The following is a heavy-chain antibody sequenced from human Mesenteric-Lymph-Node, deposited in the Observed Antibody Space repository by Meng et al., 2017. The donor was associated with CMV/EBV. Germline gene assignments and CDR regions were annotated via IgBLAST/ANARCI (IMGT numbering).Heavy chain of an antibody. CDR3: ARRFLEWSPGGMDV. CDR1: GFTFSNSD. D-gene: IGHD3-3*01. CDR2: VSWNGSRT. V-gene: IGHV3-19*01. Sequence: GGSLRLSCAASGFTFSNSDMNWVRQAPGKGLEWVSGVSWNGSRTHYADSVKGRFIISRDNSRNFLYQQMDSLRAEDTAVYYCARRFLEWSPGGMDVWGQGTTVTVSS. J-gene: IGHJ6*02.